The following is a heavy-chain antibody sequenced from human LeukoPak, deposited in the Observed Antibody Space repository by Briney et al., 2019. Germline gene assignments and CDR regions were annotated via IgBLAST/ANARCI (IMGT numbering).Heavy chain of an antibody. J-gene: IGHJ5*02. Sequence: GGSLRLSCAASGFTFSSYEMNWVRQAPGKGLEWVSYISSSGSTIYYADSVKGRFTIYSDNAKNSLYLQMNSMRAEDTAVYYCARIPRQLHLDPWGQGTLVTVSS. CDR2: ISSSGSTI. V-gene: IGHV3-48*03. CDR1: GFTFSSYE. D-gene: IGHD2-2*01. CDR3: ARIPRQLHLDP.